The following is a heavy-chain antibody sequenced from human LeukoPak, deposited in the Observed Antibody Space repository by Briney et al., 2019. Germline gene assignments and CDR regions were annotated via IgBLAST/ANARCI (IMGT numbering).Heavy chain of an antibody. CDR1: GGSISSHY. Sequence: SETLSLTCTVSGGSISSHYWSWVRQPPGKGLEWIGYVLDNVRTKDNPSLNSRFTLSADTSKDQFSLRLTSVTAADTAVYYCATIKRGNIFGFFDFWGQGILVTVSS. D-gene: IGHD5-18*01. CDR2: VLDNVRT. V-gene: IGHV4-59*11. CDR3: ATIKRGNIFGFFDF. J-gene: IGHJ4*02.